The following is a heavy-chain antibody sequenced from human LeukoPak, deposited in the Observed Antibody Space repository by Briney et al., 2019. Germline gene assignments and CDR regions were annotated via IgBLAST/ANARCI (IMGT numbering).Heavy chain of an antibody. Sequence: PGGSLRLSCAASGVTFSSYAMSGVPQVPGKGLECISALTASGGSTYYADSVKGRFTISRDNSKITVYLQMNSLRAEDTALYYCAKSLWQQLIQRTTLDYWGQGALVTVSS. CDR3: AKSLWQQLIQRTTLDY. D-gene: IGHD6-13*01. CDR1: GVTFSSYA. J-gene: IGHJ4*02. CDR2: LTASGGST. V-gene: IGHV3-23*01.